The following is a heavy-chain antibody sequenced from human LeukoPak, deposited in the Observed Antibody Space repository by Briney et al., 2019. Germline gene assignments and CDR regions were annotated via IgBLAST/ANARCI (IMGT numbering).Heavy chain of an antibody. CDR2: TYYRSKWNN. V-gene: IGHV6-1*01. D-gene: IGHD1-1*01. CDR3: AREFNLERRDYYSYYMDV. CDR1: GDSVSSNSAA. Sequence: SQTLSLTCAISGDSVSSNSAAWNWIRQSPARGLEWLGRTYYRSKWNNDYAVPVKSRITINPDTSKNQFSLQLNSVTPEDTAVYFCAREFNLERRDYYSYYMDVWGEGTTVTVSS. J-gene: IGHJ6*03.